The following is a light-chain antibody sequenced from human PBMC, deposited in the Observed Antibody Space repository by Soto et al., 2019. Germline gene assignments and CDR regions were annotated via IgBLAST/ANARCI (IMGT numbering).Light chain of an antibody. J-gene: IGLJ1*01. CDR2: EVS. CDR3: SSYTSGSTYV. CDR1: NSDVGGYNY. Sequence: QSALTQPASVSGSPGQSITISCTGTNSDVGGYNYVSWYQQHPGKAPKLIIYEVSNRPSEISNRFSGSKSGNTASLTISGLQAEDEADYYCSSYTSGSTYVFGTGTKLTVL. V-gene: IGLV2-14*01.